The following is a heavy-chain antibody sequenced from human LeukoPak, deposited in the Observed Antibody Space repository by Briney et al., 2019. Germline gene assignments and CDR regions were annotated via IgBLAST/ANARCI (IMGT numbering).Heavy chain of an antibody. CDR2: ISYDGSNK. CDR1: GFTFSSYA. J-gene: IGHJ6*02. V-gene: IGHV3-30-3*01. CDR3: ARSFGGEQQLGYYYYYGMDV. D-gene: IGHD6-13*01. Sequence: GRSLRLSCAASGFTFSSYAMHWVRQAPGKGLEWGAVISYDGSNKYYADSVKGRFTISRDNSKNTLYLQMNSLRAEDTAVYYCARSFGGEQQLGYYYYYGMDVWGQGTTVTVSS.